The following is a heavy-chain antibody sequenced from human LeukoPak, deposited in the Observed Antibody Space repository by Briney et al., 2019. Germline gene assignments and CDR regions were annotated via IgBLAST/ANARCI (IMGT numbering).Heavy chain of an antibody. CDR2: INPNSGGT. D-gene: IGHD1-26*01. J-gene: IGHJ4*02. Sequence: ASVKVSCKASGYTFTGYYMHWVRQAPGQGLEWMGWINPNSGGTNYAQKFQGRVTMTRDTSISTAYMELSRLRSDDTAVYYCARFGGTLSSGSYYDYWGQGTLVTVSS. CDR1: GYTFTGYY. V-gene: IGHV1-2*02. CDR3: ARFGGTLSSGSYYDY.